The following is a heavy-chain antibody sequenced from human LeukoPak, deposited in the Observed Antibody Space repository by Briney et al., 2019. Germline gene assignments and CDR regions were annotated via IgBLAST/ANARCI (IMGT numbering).Heavy chain of an antibody. J-gene: IGHJ3*02. CDR1: GGTFSSYA. CDR2: IIPIFGTA. V-gene: IGHV1-69*13. Sequence: GASVKVSCKASGGTFSSYAISWVRQAPGQGLEWMRGIIPIFGTANYAQKFQGRVTITADESTSTAYMELSSLRSEDTAVYYCARDRGHYDSSGYYYAIAAFDIWGQGTMVTVSS. CDR3: ARDRGHYDSSGYYYAIAAFDI. D-gene: IGHD3-22*01.